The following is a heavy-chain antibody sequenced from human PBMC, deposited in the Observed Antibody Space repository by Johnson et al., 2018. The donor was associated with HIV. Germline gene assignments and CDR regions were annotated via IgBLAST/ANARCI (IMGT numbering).Heavy chain of an antibody. CDR3: ARGSSYYYDSSGYAFDI. V-gene: IGHV3-13*01. CDR1: GFTFSSYD. J-gene: IGHJ3*02. CDR2: IGTAGDT. D-gene: IGHD3-22*01. Sequence: VPLVESRGGLVQPGGSLRLSCAASGFTFSSYDMHWVRQATGTGLEWVSAIGTAGDTYYPGSVKGRFTISRENAKNSLYLQMNSLRAGDTAVYYCARGSSYYYDSSGYAFDIWGQGTMVTVSS.